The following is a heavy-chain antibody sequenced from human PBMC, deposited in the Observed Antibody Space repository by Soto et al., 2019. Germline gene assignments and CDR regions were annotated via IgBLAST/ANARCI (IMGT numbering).Heavy chain of an antibody. CDR1: GFTFSSYA. J-gene: IGHJ5*02. V-gene: IGHV3-23*01. D-gene: IGHD3-10*01. Sequence: EVDLLESGGGLVQPGGSLRLCCAASGFTFSSYAMSWVRQAAGKGLEWVSAISGSGGSTYYADSGKGRFTISRHNSKHTLYLQMNSLRAADTAVYYCAKDHYGSGSDWFDPWGQGPLVTLSS. CDR3: AKDHYGSGSDWFDP. CDR2: ISGSGGST.